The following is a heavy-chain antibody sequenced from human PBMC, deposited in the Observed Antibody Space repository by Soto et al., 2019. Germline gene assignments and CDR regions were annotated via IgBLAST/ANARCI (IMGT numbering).Heavy chain of an antibody. CDR2: ISAYNGNT. Sequence: QVQLVQSGAEVKKPGASVKVSCKASGYTFTSYGISWVRQAPGQGLEWMGWISAYNGNTNDAQKLQGRFTMTADTTTSTAYMELRILRSNDRAVYYCARGRMVRGVIESGYWGQGTLVTVSS. J-gene: IGHJ4*02. CDR3: ARGRMVRGVIESGY. D-gene: IGHD3-10*01. CDR1: GYTFTSYG. V-gene: IGHV1-18*01.